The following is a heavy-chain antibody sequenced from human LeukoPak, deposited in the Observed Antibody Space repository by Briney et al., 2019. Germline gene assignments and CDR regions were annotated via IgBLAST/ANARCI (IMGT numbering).Heavy chain of an antibody. CDR2: IWYDGSNK. J-gene: IGHJ4*02. Sequence: GGSLRLSCAASGFTFSSYGMHWVRQAPGKGLEWAAVIWYDGSNKYYADSVKGRFTISRDNSKNTLYLQMNSLRAEDTAVYYCARGDYDILTGYYNDFDYWGQGTLVTVSS. V-gene: IGHV3-33*01. CDR1: GFTFSSYG. CDR3: ARGDYDILTGYYNDFDY. D-gene: IGHD3-9*01.